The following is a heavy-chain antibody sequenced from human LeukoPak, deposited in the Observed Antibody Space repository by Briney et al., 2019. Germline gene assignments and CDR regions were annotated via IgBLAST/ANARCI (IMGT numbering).Heavy chain of an antibody. CDR2: ISPTGSTT. CDR1: GFSFSGHW. CDR3: ARGPNSNWSGLDF. D-gene: IGHD6-6*01. J-gene: IGHJ4*02. V-gene: IGHV3-74*01. Sequence: GGSLRLSCTASGFSFSGHWMHWARQLPGKGLVWVSRISPTGSTTSYADSVKGRFTVSRDNAKNTLYLQVNNLRAGDTAVYYCARGPNSNWSGLDFWGQGTLLTVSS.